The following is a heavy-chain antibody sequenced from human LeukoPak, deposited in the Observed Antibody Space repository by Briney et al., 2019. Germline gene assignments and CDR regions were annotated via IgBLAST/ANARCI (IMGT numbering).Heavy chain of an antibody. J-gene: IGHJ5*02. V-gene: IGHV4-39*01. D-gene: IGHD3-10*01. Sequence: SETLSLTRTVSGGSISSSSYYWGWIRQPPGKGLEWIGNIYYRGITYYNPSLKSRVTISVDTSKNQFSLKLSSVTAADTAVYYCAKQPHAFDNWFDPWGQGTLVTVSS. CDR2: IYYRGIT. CDR1: GGSISSSSYY. CDR3: AKQPHAFDNWFDP.